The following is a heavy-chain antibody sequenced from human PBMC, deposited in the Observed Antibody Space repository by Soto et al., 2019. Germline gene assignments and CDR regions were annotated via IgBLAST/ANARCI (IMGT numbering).Heavy chain of an antibody. V-gene: IGHV3-30-3*01. D-gene: IGHD1-20*01. Sequence: GGSLRLSCAGSGFTFKTYTFHWGRQPPGKGLEWVAIISYDGSNKYYADSVKGRFTVSRDNSKSTLFLQTNSLTPEDTAVYYCARGSMYNWNQSPPDSWGQGTLVTVSS. CDR1: GFTFKTYT. CDR3: ARGSMYNWNQSPPDS. CDR2: ISYDGSNK. J-gene: IGHJ4*02.